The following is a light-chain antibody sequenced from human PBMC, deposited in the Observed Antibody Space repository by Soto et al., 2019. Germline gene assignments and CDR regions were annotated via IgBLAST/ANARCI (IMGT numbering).Light chain of an antibody. Sequence: EIVLTQSPATLSLSPGERATLSCRASQSVTSYLAWYQQKPGQAPRLLIYDASNRATGIPARFSGSGSGTDFTLTISSLEPEDFATYYCQQYNSYSPWTFGQGTKVDIK. CDR1: QSVTSY. CDR3: QQYNSYSPWT. CDR2: DAS. J-gene: IGKJ1*01. V-gene: IGKV3-11*01.